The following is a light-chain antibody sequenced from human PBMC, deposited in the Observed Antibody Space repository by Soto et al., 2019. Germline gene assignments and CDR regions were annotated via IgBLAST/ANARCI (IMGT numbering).Light chain of an antibody. J-gene: IGLJ2*01. Sequence: QSVLTQPPSVSAAPGQKVTISCAGSSSNIENDYVSWYQQLPGTAPKLLIYDNNKRPSGIPDRFSGSKSGTSATLGITGLQTGDEADYYCETWDSSLSAVVFGGGTKLTVL. CDR1: SSNIENDY. V-gene: IGLV1-51*01. CDR3: ETWDSSLSAVV. CDR2: DNN.